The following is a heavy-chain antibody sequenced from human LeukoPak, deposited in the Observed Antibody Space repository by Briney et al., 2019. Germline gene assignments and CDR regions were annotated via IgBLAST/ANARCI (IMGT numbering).Heavy chain of an antibody. Sequence: GGSLRLSCAASGFTFSSYAMSWVRQAPGKGLEWVSAISGSGGSTYYADSVKGRFTISRDNSKNTLYLQMNSLRAEDTAVYYCAKGEDDILTNYYYMDVWGKGTTVTVSS. CDR1: GFTFSSYA. CDR2: ISGSGGST. D-gene: IGHD3-9*01. V-gene: IGHV3-23*01. CDR3: AKGEDDILTNYYYMDV. J-gene: IGHJ6*03.